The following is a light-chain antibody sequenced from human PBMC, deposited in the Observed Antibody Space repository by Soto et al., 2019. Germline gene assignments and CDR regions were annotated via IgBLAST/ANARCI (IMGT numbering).Light chain of an antibody. CDR3: QQRSNWPLT. J-gene: IGKJ4*01. CDR1: QSVSRH. V-gene: IGKV3-11*01. CDR2: DAS. Sequence: EIVFTQSPATLSLSPGERATLSCRASQSVSRHLAWYQQKPGQAPRLLIYDASNRATGIPARFSGSGSGTDFTLTINSLEPEDFAVYYCQQRSNWPLTFGGGTKVDI.